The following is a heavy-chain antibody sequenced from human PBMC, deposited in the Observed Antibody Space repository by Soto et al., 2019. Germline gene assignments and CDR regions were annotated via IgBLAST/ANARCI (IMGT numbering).Heavy chain of an antibody. D-gene: IGHD3-9*01. J-gene: IGHJ4*02. CDR2: ITTRGART. V-gene: IGHV3-23*01. Sequence: PGGSLRLSCAASGFTFSSYGMHWVRQAPGKGLEWVAVITTRGARTYYADPVRGRFTISTDSSRNTLYLQMNSLRPDDTAVYFCARYRSDGSASFDSWGQGTRVTVSS. CDR3: ARYRSDGSASFDS. CDR1: GFTFSSYG.